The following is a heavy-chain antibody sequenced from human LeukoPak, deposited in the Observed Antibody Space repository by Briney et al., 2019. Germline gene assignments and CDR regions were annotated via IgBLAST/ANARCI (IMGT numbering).Heavy chain of an antibody. Sequence: GASVKVSCKASGYTFTSYGISWVPQAPGQGLEWMGWISAYNGNTNYAQKLQGRVTMTTDTSTSTAYMELRSLRSDDTAVYYCARDRGGYYDFWSGYYEPSDWFDPWGQGTLVTVSS. D-gene: IGHD3-3*01. CDR3: ARDRGGYYDFWSGYYEPSDWFDP. CDR1: GYTFTSYG. J-gene: IGHJ5*02. V-gene: IGHV1-18*01. CDR2: ISAYNGNT.